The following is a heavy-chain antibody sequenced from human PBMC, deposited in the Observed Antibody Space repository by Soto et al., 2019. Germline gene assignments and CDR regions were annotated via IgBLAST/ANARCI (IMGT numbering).Heavy chain of an antibody. V-gene: IGHV3-30*18. D-gene: IGHD2-15*01. CDR2: ISYDGSNK. Sequence: QVQLVESGGGVVQPGRSLRLSCAASGFTFSSYGMHWVRQAPGKGLEWVAVISYDGSNKYYADSVKGRFTISRDNSKNTLYLQMNSLRADDTAEYYCANGPYCSGGSCYYYYGMDVWGQGTTVTVSS. CDR1: GFTFSSYG. CDR3: ANGPYCSGGSCYYYYGMDV. J-gene: IGHJ6*02.